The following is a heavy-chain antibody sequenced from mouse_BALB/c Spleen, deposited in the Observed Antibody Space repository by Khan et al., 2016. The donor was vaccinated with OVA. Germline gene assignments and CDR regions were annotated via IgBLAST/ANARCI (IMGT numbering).Heavy chain of an antibody. CDR3: ARSPYGNFAY. V-gene: IGHV5-9-3*01. CDR1: GFTFSTYA. CDR2: INSDGDYT. Sequence: DVKLVESGGGLVKPGGSLKLSCAASGFTFSTYAMSWVRQTPEKRLEWVATINSDGDYTYYLDSVKGRFTISRDNAKNTLYLQMTSLRSEDTAMYYCARSPYGNFAYWGQGTLVTVSA. D-gene: IGHD2-1*01. J-gene: IGHJ3*01.